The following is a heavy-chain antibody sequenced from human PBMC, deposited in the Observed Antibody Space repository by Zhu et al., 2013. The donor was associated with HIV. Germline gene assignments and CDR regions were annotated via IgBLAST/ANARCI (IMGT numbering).Heavy chain of an antibody. D-gene: IGHD2-2*01. CDR2: ISAYNGNT. CDR1: GYTFTSYG. J-gene: IGHJ6*03. Sequence: QVQLVQSGAEVKKPGASVKVSCKASGYTFTSYGISWVRQAPGQGLEWMGWISAYNGNTNYAQKLQGRVTTTTDTSTSTAYMELRSLTSDDTAVYYCARAGSCSSSTCTYYFYYYYMDVWGKGTTVTVSS. V-gene: IGHV1-18*01. CDR3: ARAGSCSSSTCTYYFYYYYMDV.